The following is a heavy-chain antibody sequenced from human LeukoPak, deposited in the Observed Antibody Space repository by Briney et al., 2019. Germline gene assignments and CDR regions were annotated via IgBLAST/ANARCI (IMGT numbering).Heavy chain of an antibody. D-gene: IGHD2-8*02. V-gene: IGHV3-30*02. J-gene: IGHJ6*03. CDR1: GFAFRNYG. CDR3: ARSLVDGDYYYNMDV. CDR2: IRPDESDT. Sequence: GGSLRLSCAASGFAFRNYGMHWVRQAPGKGLAWVTFIRPDESDTYYADSVKGRFTISRDNSKNTLSLQMTSLRAEDTAVYYCARSLVDGDYYYNMDVWGKGTTVTVSS.